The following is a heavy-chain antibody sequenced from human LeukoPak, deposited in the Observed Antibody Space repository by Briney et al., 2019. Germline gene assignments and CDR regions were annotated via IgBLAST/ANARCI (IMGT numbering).Heavy chain of an antibody. J-gene: IGHJ3*02. V-gene: IGHV3-21*01. CDR2: ISSSSSYI. D-gene: IGHD2-2*01. Sequence: PGGSLRLSCAASGFTFSSYSMNWVRRAPGKGLEWVSSISSSSSYIYYADSVKGRFTISRDNAKNSLYLQMNSLRAEDTAVYYCARVRYCSSTSCFDAFDIWGQGTMVTVSS. CDR1: GFTFSSYS. CDR3: ARVRYCSSTSCFDAFDI.